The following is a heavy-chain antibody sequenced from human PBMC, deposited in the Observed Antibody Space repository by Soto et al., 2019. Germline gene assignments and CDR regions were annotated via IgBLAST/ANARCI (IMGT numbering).Heavy chain of an antibody. CDR2: INAGNGNT. CDR3: ARGGGVGFGDYTTGGMDV. CDR1: GYTLTSYT. V-gene: IGHV1-3*01. D-gene: IGHD2-8*02. Sequence: QVQLVQSGAEVKKPGASVKVSCKASGYTLTSYTMHWVRQAPGQRLEWMGWINAGNGNTKYSQKFQGRVTITRDTSASTAYMELSSLRSEDTAVYYCARGGGVGFGDYTTGGMDVWGQGTTVTVSS. J-gene: IGHJ6*02.